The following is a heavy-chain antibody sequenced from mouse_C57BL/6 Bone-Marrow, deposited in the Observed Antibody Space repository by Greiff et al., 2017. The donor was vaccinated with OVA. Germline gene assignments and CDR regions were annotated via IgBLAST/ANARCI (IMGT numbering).Heavy chain of an antibody. CDR1: GFNIKDDY. Sequence: EVQLQQSGAELVRPGASVKLSCTASGFNIKDDYMHWVKQRPEQGLEWIGWMDPENGDTEYASKFQGKATITADTSSNTAYLQLSSLTSEDTAVYYCTTLGSTMVNYWGQGTTLTVSS. J-gene: IGHJ2*01. V-gene: IGHV14-4*01. D-gene: IGHD2-2*01. CDR3: TTLGSTMVNY. CDR2: MDPENGDT.